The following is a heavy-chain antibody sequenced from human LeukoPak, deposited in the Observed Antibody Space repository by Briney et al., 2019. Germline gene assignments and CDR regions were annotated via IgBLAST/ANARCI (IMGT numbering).Heavy chain of an antibody. CDR3: ANPGRETGMVFDY. J-gene: IGHJ4*02. V-gene: IGHV3-21*01. CDR1: GFTFSSYS. Sequence: GGSLRLSCAASGFTFSSYSMNWVRQAPGKGLEWVSSISSSSSYIYYADSVKGRFTISRDNAKNSLYLQMNSLGAEDTAVYYCANPGRETGMVFDYWGQGTLVTVSS. D-gene: IGHD5-18*01. CDR2: ISSSSSYI.